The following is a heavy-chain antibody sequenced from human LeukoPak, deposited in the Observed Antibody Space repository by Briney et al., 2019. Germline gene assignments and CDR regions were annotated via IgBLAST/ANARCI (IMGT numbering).Heavy chain of an antibody. CDR2: INPNNGGT. J-gene: IGHJ4*02. CDR1: GYTFIDYY. Sequence: ASVNVSCKASGYTFIDYYIHWVRQATGQGLEWMGWINPNNGGTNYAQKFQGRVTMTLDTSISTAYMELSRLRSDDTAIYYCARVDGGEWYYFDYWGQGTLVTVSS. CDR3: ARVDGGEWYYFDY. V-gene: IGHV1-2*02. D-gene: IGHD2-8*02.